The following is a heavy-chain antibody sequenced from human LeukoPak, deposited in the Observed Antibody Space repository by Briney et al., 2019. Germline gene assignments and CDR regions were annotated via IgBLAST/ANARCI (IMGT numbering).Heavy chain of an antibody. Sequence: GGSLRLSCAASGFTFSSHEMNWVRQAPGKGLEWVSYISSSGSTIYYADSVKGRFTISRDNAKNSLYLQMNSLRAEDTAVYYCAREIAAAAPGYYYGMDVWGQGTTVTVSS. J-gene: IGHJ6*02. CDR2: ISSSGSTI. CDR1: GFTFSSHE. CDR3: AREIAAAAPGYYYGMDV. V-gene: IGHV3-48*03. D-gene: IGHD6-13*01.